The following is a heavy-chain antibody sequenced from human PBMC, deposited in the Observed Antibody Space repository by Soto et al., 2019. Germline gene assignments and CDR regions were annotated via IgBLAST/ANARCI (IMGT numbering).Heavy chain of an antibody. V-gene: IGHV3-74*01. Sequence: GGSLRLSCAASGFTFSSLWMHWVRQAPGKGLVWVSRINSDVSTIDYADSVKGRFTISRDNAKNMVYLQMNSLRAEDTAVYYCARCNDWDTCYFDYWGQGTPVTISS. CDR1: GFTFSSLW. CDR3: ARCNDWDTCYFDY. D-gene: IGHD3-9*01. CDR2: INSDVSTI. J-gene: IGHJ4*02.